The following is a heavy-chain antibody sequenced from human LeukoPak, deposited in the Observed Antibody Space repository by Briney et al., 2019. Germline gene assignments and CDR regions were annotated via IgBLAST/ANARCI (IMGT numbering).Heavy chain of an antibody. CDR2: ISSNGGST. Sequence: GGSLRLSCAASGFTFSSYGMHWVRQAPGKGLEYVSAISSNGGSTYYANSVKGRFTISRDNSKNTLYLQMGSLRAEDMAVYYCAKSEGAFTHSPKNWFDPWGQGTLVTVSS. CDR1: GFTFSSYG. CDR3: AKSEGAFTHSPKNWFDP. D-gene: IGHD1-14*01. V-gene: IGHV3-64*01. J-gene: IGHJ5*02.